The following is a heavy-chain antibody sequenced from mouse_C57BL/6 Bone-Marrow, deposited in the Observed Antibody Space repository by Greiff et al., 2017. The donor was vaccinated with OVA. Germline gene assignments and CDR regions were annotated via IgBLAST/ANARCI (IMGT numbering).Heavy chain of an antibody. V-gene: IGHV8-8*01. D-gene: IGHD1-1*01. Sequence: QVTLKESGPGILQPSQTLSLTCSFSGFSLSTFGMGVGWIRQPSGKGLEWLAHIWWDDDKYYNPALKSRLTISKDTSKNQVFLKIANVDTADTATYYCARMESLIYYYGYYAMDYWGQGTSVTVSS. CDR1: GFSLSTFGMG. CDR3: ARMESLIYYYGYYAMDY. CDR2: IWWDDDK. J-gene: IGHJ4*01.